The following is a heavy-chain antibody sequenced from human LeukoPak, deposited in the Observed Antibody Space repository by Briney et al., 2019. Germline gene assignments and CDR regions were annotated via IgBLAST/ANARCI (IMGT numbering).Heavy chain of an antibody. V-gene: IGHV4-59*01. D-gene: IGHD6-19*01. CDR2: IYYSGST. J-gene: IGHJ5*02. CDR3: ARDLRTYSSGPIYP. CDR1: GGSISSYY. Sequence: PSETLSLTCTVSGGSISSYYWSWIRQPPGKGLEWIGYIYYSGSTNYNPSLKSRITISMDTSKNQFSLKLSPVTAADTAVYYCARDLRTYSSGPIYPWGQGTLVIVSS.